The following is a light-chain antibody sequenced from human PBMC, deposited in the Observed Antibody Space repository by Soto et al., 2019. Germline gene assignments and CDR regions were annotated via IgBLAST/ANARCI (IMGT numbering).Light chain of an antibody. CDR2: RNN. Sequence: QSVLTQPPSASGTPGQRVTISCSGSSSNFGSNYVYWYQQLPGTAPKLLIYRNNQRPSGVPDRFSGSKSGTSASLAISGLRSEDEADYYCAAWDDSLSGRVFGGGPKLTVL. CDR1: SSNFGSNY. J-gene: IGLJ2*01. V-gene: IGLV1-47*01. CDR3: AAWDDSLSGRV.